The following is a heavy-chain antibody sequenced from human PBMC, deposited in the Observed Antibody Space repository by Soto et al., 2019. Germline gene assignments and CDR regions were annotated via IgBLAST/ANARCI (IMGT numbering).Heavy chain of an antibody. CDR1: GGSISNYY. V-gene: IGHV4-59*08. J-gene: IGHJ6*02. D-gene: IGHD3-10*01. CDR2: VHDSWGS. Sequence: PSETLSLTCTVSGGSISNYYWSWFRHTPGKGLEWIGYVHDSWGSNYNPSLKSRVAISLDTSKSQFSLQLTSVTATDTAVYYCARQGFGAPHGLVDAWGQGITVSVSS. CDR3: ARQGFGAPHGLVDA.